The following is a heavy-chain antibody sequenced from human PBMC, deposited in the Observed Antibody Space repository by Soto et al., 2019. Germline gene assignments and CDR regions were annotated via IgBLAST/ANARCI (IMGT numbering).Heavy chain of an antibody. CDR1: GYTFTSYG. J-gene: IGHJ6*02. V-gene: IGHV1-18*01. D-gene: IGHD3-3*01. CDR2: ISAYNGNT. Sequence: ASVKVSCKASGYTFTSYGISWVRQAPGQGLEWMGWISAYNGNTNYAQKLQGRVTMTTDTSTSTAYMELRSLRSDDTAVYYCARAGDYDFLSGFYGMDVWVQGTTVTVSS. CDR3: ARAGDYDFLSGFYGMDV.